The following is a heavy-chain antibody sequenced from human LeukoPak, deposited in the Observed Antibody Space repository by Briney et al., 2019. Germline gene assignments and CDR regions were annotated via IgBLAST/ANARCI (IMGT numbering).Heavy chain of an antibody. CDR3: ASSSGYTSFDY. CDR2: IYYSGCT. V-gene: IGHV4-39*01. Sequence: PSETLSLTCTVSGGSLSSSSYYRGWTRQPPGTGLEWIGSIYYSGCTYYNPSLKTRVTISVDTSKNQFSLKLPSVTAADTAVSYCASSSGYTSFDYWGQGTLVTVSS. D-gene: IGHD3-22*01. J-gene: IGHJ4*02. CDR1: GGSLSSSSYY.